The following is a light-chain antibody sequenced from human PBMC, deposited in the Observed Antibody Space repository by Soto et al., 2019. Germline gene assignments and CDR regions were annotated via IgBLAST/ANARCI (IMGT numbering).Light chain of an antibody. CDR1: SSDVGGYNY. J-gene: IGLJ1*01. Sequence: QPASVSGSPGQSITISCTGTSSDVGGYNYVSWYQQHPGKAPKLMIYDVSNRPSGVSNRFSGSKSGNTASLTISGLQAEDEADYYCSSYTSSSTVFGPGTKVTVL. CDR2: DVS. V-gene: IGLV2-14*01. CDR3: SSYTSSSTV.